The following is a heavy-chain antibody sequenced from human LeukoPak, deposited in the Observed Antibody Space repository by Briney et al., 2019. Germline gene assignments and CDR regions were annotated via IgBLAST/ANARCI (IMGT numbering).Heavy chain of an antibody. Sequence: SETLSLTCTVSGGSISSYYWSWIRQPPGKGLEWIGYIYHSGSTNYNPSLKSRATISVDTSKNQFSLKVSSVTAADTAVYYCARHYCRGGSCYYFDYWGQGTLVTVSS. CDR3: ARHYCRGGSCYYFDY. D-gene: IGHD2-15*01. V-gene: IGHV4-59*08. CDR1: GGSISSYY. CDR2: IYHSGST. J-gene: IGHJ4*02.